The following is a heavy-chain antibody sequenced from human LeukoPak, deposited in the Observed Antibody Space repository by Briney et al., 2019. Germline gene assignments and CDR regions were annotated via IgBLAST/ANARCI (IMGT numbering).Heavy chain of an antibody. V-gene: IGHV3-21*01. Sequence: GGPLRLSCAASGFTFSSYSMNWVRQAPGKGLEWVSSISSSSSYIYYADSVKGRFTISRDNAKNSLSLQMNSLRAEDTAVYYCARGYCSSTSCSYLDYWAREPWSPSPQ. CDR3: ARGYCSSTSCSYLDY. D-gene: IGHD2-2*01. CDR1: GFTFSSYS. J-gene: IGHJ4*02. CDR2: ISSSSSYI.